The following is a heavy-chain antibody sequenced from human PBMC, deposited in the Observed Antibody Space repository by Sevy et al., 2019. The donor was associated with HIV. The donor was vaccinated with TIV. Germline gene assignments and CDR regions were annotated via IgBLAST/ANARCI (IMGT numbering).Heavy chain of an antibody. Sequence: GGSLRLSCAASGFTFSSYSMNWVRQAPGKGLEWVSSISSSSSYIYYADAMKGRFTISRDNSKNSLYLQMNSLVAEETAVYYCSRNLRRDIVVVVAATTTYFDYWGQGTLVTVSS. V-gene: IGHV3-21*01. CDR3: SRNLRRDIVVVVAATTTYFDY. J-gene: IGHJ4*02. D-gene: IGHD2-15*01. CDR1: GFTFSSYS. CDR2: ISSSSSYI.